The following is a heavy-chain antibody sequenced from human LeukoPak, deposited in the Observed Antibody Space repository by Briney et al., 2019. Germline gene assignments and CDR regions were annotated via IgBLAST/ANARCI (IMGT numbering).Heavy chain of an antibody. CDR2: ISYDGSNK. J-gene: IGHJ4*02. V-gene: IGHV3-30-3*01. D-gene: IGHD6-19*01. Sequence: PGRSLRLSCAASGFTFSSYAMHWVRQAPGKGLEWVAVISYDGSNKYYADSVKGRFTTSRDNSKNTLYLQMNSLRAEDTAVYYCARGEYSSGWPFDYWGQGTLVTVSS. CDR3: ARGEYSSGWPFDY. CDR1: GFTFSSYA.